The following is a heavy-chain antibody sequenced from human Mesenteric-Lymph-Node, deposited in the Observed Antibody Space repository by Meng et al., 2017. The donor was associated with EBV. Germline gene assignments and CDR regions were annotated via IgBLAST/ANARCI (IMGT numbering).Heavy chain of an antibody. Sequence: LQASAPGLVKPSETLSLTCTVSGGPISGSDYYWSWIRQPPGKGLEWIGSVYHSGDTYHNPSLKSRLTISVDTSKNQFSLKVISVTAADTAVYYCARRGGGYILDDWGHGTLVTVSS. CDR2: VYHSGDT. V-gene: IGHV4-39*01. D-gene: IGHD5-24*01. J-gene: IGHJ4*01. CDR3: ARRGGGYILDD. CDR1: GGPISGSDYY.